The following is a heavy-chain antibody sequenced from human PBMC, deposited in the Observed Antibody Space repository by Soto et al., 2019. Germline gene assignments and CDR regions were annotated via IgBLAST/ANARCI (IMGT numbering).Heavy chain of an antibody. J-gene: IGHJ5*02. Sequence: PGGSLRLSCAASGFTFSSYAMSWVRQAPGKGLEWVSAISAIGGCTYYADSVKGRFTISRDNSKNTLYLQMNSLRVEDTAVYYCAKDRLIVATDPWGQGTLVTVSS. V-gene: IGHV3-23*01. CDR1: GFTFSSYA. D-gene: IGHD5-12*01. CDR2: ISAIGGCT. CDR3: AKDRLIVATDP.